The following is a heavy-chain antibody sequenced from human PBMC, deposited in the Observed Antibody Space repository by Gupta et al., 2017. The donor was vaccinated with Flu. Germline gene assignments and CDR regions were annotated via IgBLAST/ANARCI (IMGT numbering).Heavy chain of an antibody. V-gene: IGHV3-21*01. CDR1: GVTFSSFG. J-gene: IGHJ3*02. CDR2: ISSSSTYK. D-gene: IGHD2-15*01. Sequence: VQLVESGGGLVKPGGSLRLSCAASGVTFSSFGMSWVRQAPGKGLEWISSISSSSTYKYYTDSVKGRFAISRDNAENSLFLQMNSLRAEDTAIYYCARRGNCLGDVFDMWGRGTLVTASS. CDR3: ARRGNCLGDVFDM.